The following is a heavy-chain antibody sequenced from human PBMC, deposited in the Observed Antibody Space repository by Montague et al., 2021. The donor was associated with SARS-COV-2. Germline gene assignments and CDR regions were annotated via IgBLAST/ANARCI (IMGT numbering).Heavy chain of an antibody. CDR3: ARDGFYYDSSGEYLETGGFDH. J-gene: IGHJ4*02. V-gene: IGHV4-59*01. CDR1: GGSISNYY. CDR2: IHHTGSS. D-gene: IGHD3-22*01. Sequence: SETLSLTCTVSGGSISNYYWSWIRQSPGKRLEWIGYIHHTGSSNYSPSLKSRVTISLGTSRNQFSLKLSSVTAADTAVYYCARDGFYYDSSGEYLETGGFDHWGQGTLVTVSS.